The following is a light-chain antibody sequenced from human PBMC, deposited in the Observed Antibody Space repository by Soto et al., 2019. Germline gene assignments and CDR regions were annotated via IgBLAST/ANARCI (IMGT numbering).Light chain of an antibody. J-gene: IGKJ1*01. CDR2: GAS. V-gene: IGKV3-15*01. Sequence: EIVMTQSPATLSVSPGERDTLSCRASQSVSSNLAWYQQKPGQAPRRLIYGASTRATGIPARFSGSGSGTEFTLTISSLQSEDFAVYYCQQYNNWPWTFGQGTKVEIK. CDR3: QQYNNWPWT. CDR1: QSVSSN.